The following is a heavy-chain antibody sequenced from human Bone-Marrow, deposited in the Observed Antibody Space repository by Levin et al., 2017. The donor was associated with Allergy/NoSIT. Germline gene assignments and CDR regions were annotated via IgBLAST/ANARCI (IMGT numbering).Heavy chain of an antibody. J-gene: IGHJ3*01. Sequence: GSLRLSCSVSYGSMRSFYWSWIRQVPGVGLEWIGYISHSGSTNYNPSLLGRLTISVDTSKNQFSLQLTSVTAADTAVYYCVRGIARDGFDVWGQGTVVTVSS. CDR3: VRGIARDGFDV. D-gene: IGHD2/OR15-2a*01. CDR1: YGSMRSFY. CDR2: ISHSGST. V-gene: IGHV4-59*01.